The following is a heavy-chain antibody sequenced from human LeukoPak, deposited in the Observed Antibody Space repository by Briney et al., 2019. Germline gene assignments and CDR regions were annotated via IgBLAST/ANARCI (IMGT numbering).Heavy chain of an antibody. CDR1: GFTFYDYA. CDR2: ISWNSDII. Sequence: GGSLRLSCAASGFTFYDYAMHWVRQAPGKGLEWVSGISWNSDIIDYADSVKGRFTISRDNAQNSLYLQMNSLRADDTAFYYCAKDRYSSSWNFFDFWGQGTLVTVSS. D-gene: IGHD6-13*01. J-gene: IGHJ4*02. CDR3: AKDRYSSSWNFFDF. V-gene: IGHV3-9*01.